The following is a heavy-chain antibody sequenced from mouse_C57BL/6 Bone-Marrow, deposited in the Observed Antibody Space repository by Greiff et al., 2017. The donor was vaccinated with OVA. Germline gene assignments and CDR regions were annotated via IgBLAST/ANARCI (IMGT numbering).Heavy chain of an antibody. CDR1: GYTFTSYW. V-gene: IGHV1-72*01. CDR2: IDPNSGGT. Sequence: QVQLQQPGAELVKPGASVKLSCKASGYTFTSYWMHWVKQRPGRGLEWIGRIDPNSGGTKYNEKFKSKATLTVDKPSSTAYMQLSSLTSEDSAVYYCARDTYCYGSSTKDAMDYWGQGTSVTVSS. D-gene: IGHD1-1*01. CDR3: ARDTYCYGSSTKDAMDY. J-gene: IGHJ4*01.